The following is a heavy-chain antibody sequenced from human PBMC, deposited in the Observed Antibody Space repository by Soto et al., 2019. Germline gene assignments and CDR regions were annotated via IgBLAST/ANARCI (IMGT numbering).Heavy chain of an antibody. CDR2: ISAYNGNT. D-gene: IGHD2-2*01. J-gene: IGHJ3*02. CDR1: GYTFTSYG. CDR3: ARVWGGYCSSTSCYGLSAFDI. Sequence: QVPLVQSGAEVKKPGASVKVSCKASGYTFTSYGISWVRQAPGQGLEWMGWISAYNGNTNYAQKLQGRVTMTTDTYTSTAYMELRSLRSDDTAVYYCARVWGGYCSSTSCYGLSAFDIWGQGTMVTVSS. V-gene: IGHV1-18*01.